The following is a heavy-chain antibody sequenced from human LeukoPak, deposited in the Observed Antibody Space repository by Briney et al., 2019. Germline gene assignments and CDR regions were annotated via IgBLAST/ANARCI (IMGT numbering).Heavy chain of an antibody. CDR1: GFTFGSYS. CDR2: ISSSSSYI. CDR3: AREPTYYYYMDV. Sequence: PGGSLRLSCAASGFTFGSYSMNWVRQAPGKGLEWVSSISSSSSYIYYADSVKGRFTISRDNAKNSLYLQMNSLRAEDTAVYYCAREPTYYYYMDVWGKGTTVTISS. V-gene: IGHV3-21*01. J-gene: IGHJ6*03.